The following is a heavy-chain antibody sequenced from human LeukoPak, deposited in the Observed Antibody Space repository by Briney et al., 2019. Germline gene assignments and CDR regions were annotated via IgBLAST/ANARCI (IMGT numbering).Heavy chain of an antibody. J-gene: IGHJ4*02. CDR2: ISYDGSHK. D-gene: IGHD5-12*01. CDR3: VKARDGGYSGSGGFDY. Sequence: GRSLRLSCAASGFTFSVCGMHWVRQAPGKGLEWVAVISYDGSHKYYGDSVKVRFTISRDNSKNTLYLQMSSLRAEDTAVYYCVKARDGGYSGSGGFDYWGQGTLVTVSS. CDR1: GFTFSVCG. V-gene: IGHV3-30*18.